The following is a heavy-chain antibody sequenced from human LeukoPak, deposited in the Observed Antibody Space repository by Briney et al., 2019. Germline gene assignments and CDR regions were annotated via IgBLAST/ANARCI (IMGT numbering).Heavy chain of an antibody. CDR2: ISYDGSNK. CDR1: GFTFSSYA. Sequence: GGSLRLSCAASGFTFSSYAMSWVRQAPGKGLEWVAVISYDGSNKYYADSVKGRFTISRDNSKNTLYLQMNSLRAEDTAVYYCARGDIVVVPATFGLDGMDVWGQGTTVTVSS. CDR3: ARGDIVVVPATFGLDGMDV. V-gene: IGHV3-30-3*01. J-gene: IGHJ6*02. D-gene: IGHD2-2*01.